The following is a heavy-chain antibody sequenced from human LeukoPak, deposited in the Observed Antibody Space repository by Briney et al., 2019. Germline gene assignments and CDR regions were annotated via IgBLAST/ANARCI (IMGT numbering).Heavy chain of an antibody. CDR3: ARNPCSDWLCWFDP. D-gene: IGHD6-19*01. CDR1: RGSFRGYY. CDR2: INHSGST. V-gene: IGHV4-34*01. J-gene: IGHJ5*02. Sequence: KPSETLSLTCAVYRGSFRGYYWTWIRQSPGKGLEWIGEINHSGSTNYNPSLKSRVSISIDTSQNQLSLALSSVTVADTAVYYCARNPCSDWLCWFDPWGQGTLVTVSS.